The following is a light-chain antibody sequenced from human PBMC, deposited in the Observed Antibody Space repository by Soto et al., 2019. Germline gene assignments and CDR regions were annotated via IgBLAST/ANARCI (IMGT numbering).Light chain of an antibody. V-gene: IGKV1-39*01. CDR3: QQYHIYSGT. CDR2: AAS. CDR1: QSISSY. J-gene: IGKJ1*01. Sequence: DIQMTQSPSSLSASVGDRVTITCRASQSISSYLNWYQQKPGKAPKLLIYAASSLQSGVPSRFSGSGSGTDFTLTISSLQPDDFATYYCQQYHIYSGTFGQGTKVDIK.